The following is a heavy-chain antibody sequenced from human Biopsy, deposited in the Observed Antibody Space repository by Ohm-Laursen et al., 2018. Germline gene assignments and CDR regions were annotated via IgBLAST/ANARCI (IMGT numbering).Heavy chain of an antibody. CDR1: GFSFDDFA. CDR3: VKDTNWNYVWDRPGATKGMDV. CDR2: IDWNSRNI. D-gene: IGHD1-7*01. Sequence: SLRLSCTASGFSFDDFAMHWVRQSPGKGLEWVAGIDWNSRNINYGDSVKGRFSVSRDNAENSLYLQMNSLRGEDTALYYCVKDTNWNYVWDRPGATKGMDVWGQGTTVTVSS. J-gene: IGHJ6*02. V-gene: IGHV3-9*01.